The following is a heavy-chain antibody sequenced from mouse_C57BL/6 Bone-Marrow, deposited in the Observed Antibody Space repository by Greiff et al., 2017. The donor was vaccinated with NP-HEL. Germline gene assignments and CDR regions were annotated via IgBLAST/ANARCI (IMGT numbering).Heavy chain of an antibody. CDR3: ARGGITTVVGDFDY. CDR1: GFTFSDYY. J-gene: IGHJ2*01. V-gene: IGHV5-16*01. Sequence: EVKVVESEGGLVQPGSSMKLSCTASGFTFSDYYMAWVRQVPEKGLEWVANINYDGSSTYYLDSLKSRFIISRDNAKNILYLQMSSLKSEDTATYYCARGGITTVVGDFDYWGQGTTLTVSS. D-gene: IGHD1-1*01. CDR2: INYDGSST.